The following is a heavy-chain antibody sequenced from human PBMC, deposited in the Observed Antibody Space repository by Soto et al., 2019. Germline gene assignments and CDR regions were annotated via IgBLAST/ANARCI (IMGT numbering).Heavy chain of an antibody. Sequence: GASVKVSCKVSGYTLTELSIHWVRQAPGKGLEWMGNFDPEDGETINAQKFQGRVTMTEDTSTDTAYMELSSLRSEDSALYYCATGRMYCFDYWGQGSLVTVSS. CDR2: FDPEDGET. J-gene: IGHJ4*02. CDR1: GYTLTELS. CDR3: ATGRMYCFDY. V-gene: IGHV1-24*01.